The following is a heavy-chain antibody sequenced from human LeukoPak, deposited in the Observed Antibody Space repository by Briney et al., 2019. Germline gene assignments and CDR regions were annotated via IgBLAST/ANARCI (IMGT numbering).Heavy chain of an antibody. V-gene: IGHV3-30*03. J-gene: IGHJ4*02. CDR2: ISYDGSNK. CDR3: ARPLSYGDHVGPDY. Sequence: PGGSLRLSCAASGFTFSSYGMHWVRQAPGKGLEWVAVISYDGSNKYYADSVKGRFTISRDNSKNTLYLQMNSLRAEDTAVYYCARPLSYGDHVGPDYWGQGTLVTVSS. D-gene: IGHD4-17*01. CDR1: GFTFSSYG.